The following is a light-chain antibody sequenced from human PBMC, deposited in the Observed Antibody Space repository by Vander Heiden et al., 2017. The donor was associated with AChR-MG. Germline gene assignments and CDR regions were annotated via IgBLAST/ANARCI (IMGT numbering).Light chain of an antibody. V-gene: IGKV3-20*01. CDR2: GAS. CDR1: QSVSSNY. CDR3: QQYGSSPPHT. J-gene: IGKJ2*01. Sequence: EIVLTQSPGTLSLSPGERATFSCRASQSVSSNYLAWYQQKPGQAPRLLIFGASSRATGIPDRFSGSGSGTDFTLTISRLEPQDFALYYCQQYGSSPPHTFGQGTKLEIK.